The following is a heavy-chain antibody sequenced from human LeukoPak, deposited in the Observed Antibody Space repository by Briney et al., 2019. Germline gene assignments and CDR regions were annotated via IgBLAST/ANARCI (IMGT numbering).Heavy chain of an antibody. J-gene: IGHJ6*02. D-gene: IGHD3-10*01. Sequence: PGGSLRLSCAASGFTVSSNYMSWVRQAPGKGLEWVSYISSSSSTIYYADSVKGRFTISRDNAKNSLYLQMNSLRDEDTAVYYCARDRMGGSYYYYGMDVWGQGTTVTVSS. CDR2: ISSSSSTI. CDR3: ARDRMGGSYYYYGMDV. V-gene: IGHV3-48*02. CDR1: GFTVSSNY.